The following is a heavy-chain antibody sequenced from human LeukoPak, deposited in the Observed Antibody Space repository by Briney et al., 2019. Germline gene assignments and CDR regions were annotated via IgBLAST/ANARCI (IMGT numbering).Heavy chain of an antibody. CDR2: MNPNSGNT. V-gene: IGHV1-8*01. J-gene: IGHJ6*02. D-gene: IGHD1-26*01. Sequence: ASVKVSCKASGYTFTSYDINWVRQATGQGLEWMGWMNPNSGNTGYAQKFQGRVTMTRNTSISTAYMELSSLRSEDTAVYYCAVKLGATNYHYYGMDVWGQGTTVTVSS. CDR1: GYTFTSYD. CDR3: AVKLGATNYHYYGMDV.